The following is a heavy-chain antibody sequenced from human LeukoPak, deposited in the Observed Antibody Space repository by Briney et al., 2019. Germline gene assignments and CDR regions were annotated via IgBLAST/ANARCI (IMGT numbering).Heavy chain of an antibody. CDR2: ISAYNGNT. Sequence: GASVKVSCKASGYTFTSYGISWVRQAPGQGLEWMGWISAYNGNTNYAQKLQGRVTMTTDTFTSTAYMELRSLRSDDTAVYYCALGLVPHYYYYYGMDVWGQGTTVTVSS. D-gene: IGHD6-19*01. V-gene: IGHV1-18*01. CDR1: GYTFTSYG. J-gene: IGHJ6*02. CDR3: ALGLVPHYYYYYGMDV.